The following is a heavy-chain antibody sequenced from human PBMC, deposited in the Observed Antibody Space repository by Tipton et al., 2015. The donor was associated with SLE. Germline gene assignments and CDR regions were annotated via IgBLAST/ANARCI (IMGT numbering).Heavy chain of an antibody. D-gene: IGHD3-16*01. V-gene: IGHV4-39*01. CDR3: ARHGGTGRNWFDP. J-gene: IGHJ5*02. CDR1: GGSISSSSYY. CDR2: IYYSGST. Sequence: TLSLTYTVSGGSISSSSYYWGWIRQPPGKGLEWIGSIYYSGSTYYNPSLKSRVTISVDTSKNQFSLKLSSVTAADTAVYYCARHGGTGRNWFDPWGQGTLVTVSS.